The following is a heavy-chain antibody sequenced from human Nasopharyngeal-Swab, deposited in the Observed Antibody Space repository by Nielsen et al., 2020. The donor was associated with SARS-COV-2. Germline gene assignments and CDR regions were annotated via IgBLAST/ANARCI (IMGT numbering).Heavy chain of an antibody. CDR3: ARDRVTGFLGQVYYYYGMDV. J-gene: IGHJ6*02. V-gene: IGHV4-59*01. CDR2: IHYSENT. D-gene: IGHD3-3*01. Sequence: WIRQPPGKGLEWIGNIHYSENTNYNPSLKSRVTMSVDTSTDQFSLKLRSVTAADTAVYYCARDRVTGFLGQVYYYYGMDVWGQGTTVTVSS.